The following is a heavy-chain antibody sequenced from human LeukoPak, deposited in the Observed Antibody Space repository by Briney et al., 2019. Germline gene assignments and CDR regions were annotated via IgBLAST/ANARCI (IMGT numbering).Heavy chain of an antibody. V-gene: IGHV3-20*04. CDR1: GFTLSNYA. J-gene: IGHJ4*02. CDR2: INGSGDKT. CDR3: ARKLGYFYDSSGFDY. Sequence: GGSLRLSCAASGFTLSNYAMNWVRQAPGKGLEWVSSINGSGDKTYYADSVKGRFTISRDNAKNSLYLQMNSLRVEDTALYYCARKLGYFYDSSGFDYWGQGTLVTVSS. D-gene: IGHD3-22*01.